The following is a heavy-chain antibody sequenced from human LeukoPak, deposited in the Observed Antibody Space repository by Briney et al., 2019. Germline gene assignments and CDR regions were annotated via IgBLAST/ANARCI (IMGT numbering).Heavy chain of an antibody. V-gene: IGHV4-34*01. CDR3: ARVAAAGTGIFVNFYYSMDI. J-gene: IGHJ6*03. CDR1: GGSFSGYY. D-gene: IGHD6-13*01. Sequence: SETLSLTCAVYGGSFSGYYWSWIRQPPGKGLEWIGEINHSGSTNYNPSLKSRVTISVDTSKNQFSLKLSSVTAADTAVYYCARVAAAGTGIFVNFYYSMDIWGKGTTVTISS. CDR2: INHSGST.